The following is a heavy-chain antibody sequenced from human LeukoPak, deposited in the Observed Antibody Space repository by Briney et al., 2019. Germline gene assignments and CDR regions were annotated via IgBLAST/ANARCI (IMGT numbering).Heavy chain of an antibody. CDR3: ARDAYRDRYFDF. CDR1: GFTFTNYW. Sequence: PGGSLRLSCAASGFTFTNYWMSWVRQAPGRGLGWVANIKQDESEKYYVDSVKGRFTISRDNTKNSLYLQMNSLRAEDTAVYYCARDAYRDRYFDFWGQGTLVTVSS. J-gene: IGHJ4*02. D-gene: IGHD4-11*01. V-gene: IGHV3-7*01. CDR2: IKQDESEK.